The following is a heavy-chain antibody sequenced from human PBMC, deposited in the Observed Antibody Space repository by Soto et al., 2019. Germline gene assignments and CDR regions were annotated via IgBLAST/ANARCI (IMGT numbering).Heavy chain of an antibody. CDR2: ISAGGTT. CDR3: AKDPLTRGWFDP. CDR1: GFTFSGNA. V-gene: IGHV3-23*01. J-gene: IGHJ5*02. Sequence: VGSLRLSGVASGFTFSGNAMTWVRQAPGMGLEWASGISAGGTTYYAESAKGRFTISRDNSKNTLYLQMNSLSADDTAVYYCAKDPLTRGWFDPWGQGTLVTVSS.